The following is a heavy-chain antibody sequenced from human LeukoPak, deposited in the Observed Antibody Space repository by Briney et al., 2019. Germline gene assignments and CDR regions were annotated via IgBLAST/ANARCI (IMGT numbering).Heavy chain of an antibody. D-gene: IGHD6-6*01. V-gene: IGHV4-59*08. J-gene: IGHJ4*02. CDR3: ARHSFARPFDS. Sequence: SETLSLTCTVSGASIFGSYWSWIRQPPGKGLEWIGYIYYTGDSNYNPSLKSRATISLDTSRSQFSLMLSSVTAADTAIYYCARHSFARPFDSWGQGTLVTVSS. CDR2: IYYTGDS. CDR1: GASIFGSY.